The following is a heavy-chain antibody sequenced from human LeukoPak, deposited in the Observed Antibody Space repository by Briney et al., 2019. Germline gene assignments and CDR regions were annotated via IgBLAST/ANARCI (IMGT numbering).Heavy chain of an antibody. D-gene: IGHD2-15*01. CDR1: GGSISSSNW. Sequence: PSETLSLTCAVSGGSISSSNWWSWVRQPPGKGLEWIGEIYHSGSTNYNPSLKSRVTISVDKSKNQFSLKLSSVTAADTAVYYCARDDRYCSGGSCSTFDYWGQGTLVTVSS. V-gene: IGHV4-4*02. J-gene: IGHJ4*02. CDR3: ARDDRYCSGGSCSTFDY. CDR2: IYHSGST.